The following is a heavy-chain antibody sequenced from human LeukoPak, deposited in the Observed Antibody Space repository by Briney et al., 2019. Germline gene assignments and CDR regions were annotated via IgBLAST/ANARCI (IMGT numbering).Heavy chain of an antibody. CDR1: GFTFSSYS. V-gene: IGHV3-48*04. Sequence: GGSLRLSCAASGFTFSSYSMNWVRQAPGKGLEWVSYISSSSSTIYYADSVKGRFTISRDNAKNSLYLQMNSLRAEDTAVYYCARDPPPYYDILTGYYKGGGDFDYWGQGTLVTVSS. CDR2: ISSSSSTI. CDR3: ARDPPPYYDILTGYYKGGGDFDY. D-gene: IGHD3-9*01. J-gene: IGHJ4*02.